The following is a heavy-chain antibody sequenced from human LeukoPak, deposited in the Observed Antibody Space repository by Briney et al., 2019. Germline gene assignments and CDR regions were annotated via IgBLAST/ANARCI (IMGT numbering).Heavy chain of an antibody. V-gene: IGHV4-4*07. J-gene: IGHJ3*02. CDR1: GGSISSYY. CDR2: IYTSGST. D-gene: IGHD2-2*01. Sequence: SETLSLTCTVSGGSISSYYWSWIRQPAGKGLEWIGRIYTSGSTNYNPSLTSQVTMSVDTSKNQFSLKLTSVTAADTAVYYCARDRCNSTTCASRGAFDIWGQGTMVTVSS. CDR3: ARDRCNSTTCASRGAFDI.